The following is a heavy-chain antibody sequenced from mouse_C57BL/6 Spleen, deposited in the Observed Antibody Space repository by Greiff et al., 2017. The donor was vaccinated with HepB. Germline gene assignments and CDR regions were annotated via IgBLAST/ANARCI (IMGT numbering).Heavy chain of an antibody. V-gene: IGHV14-3*01. CDR1: GFNIKNTY. D-gene: IGHD2-12*01. CDR3: DRGGGVYDGYAMDY. Sequence: EVQGVESVAELVRPGASVKLSCTASGFNIKNTYMHWVKQRPEQGLEWIGRIDPANGNTKYAPKFQGKATITADTSSNTAYLQLSSLTSEDTAIYYSDRGGGVYDGYAMDYWGQGTSVTVAS. CDR2: IDPANGNT. J-gene: IGHJ4*01.